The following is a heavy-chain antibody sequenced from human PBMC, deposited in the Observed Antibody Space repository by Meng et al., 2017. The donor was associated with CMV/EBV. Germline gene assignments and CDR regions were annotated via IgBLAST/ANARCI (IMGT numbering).Heavy chain of an antibody. Sequence: QWLVQQWGARLLKLSEPLSLTFAVYGGSCSGYYWSWIRQPPGKGLEWIGEINHSGSTNYNPSLKSRVTISVDTSKNQFSLKLSSVTAADTAVYYCARVWVRPAVLRFLKSVRFDPWGQGTLVTVSS. D-gene: IGHD3-3*01. CDR1: GGSCSGYY. J-gene: IGHJ5*02. V-gene: IGHV4-34*01. CDR2: INHSGST. CDR3: ARVWVRPAVLRFLKSVRFDP.